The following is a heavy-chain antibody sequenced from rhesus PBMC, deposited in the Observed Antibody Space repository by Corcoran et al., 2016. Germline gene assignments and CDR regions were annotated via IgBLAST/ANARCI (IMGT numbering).Heavy chain of an antibody. Sequence: QVQLQESGPGLVKPSETLSLTCAVSGYSISGYYWSWIRQAPGKGLEWIGYITYSGIPSYNPSLKSRVSISRDTSQNQFSLKLSSVTAADTAVYYCARNSGSWIFDYWGQGVLVTVSS. CDR1: GYSISGYY. D-gene: IGHD6-25*01. CDR3: ARNSGSWIFDY. J-gene: IGHJ4*01. CDR2: ITYSGIP. V-gene: IGHV4-122*02.